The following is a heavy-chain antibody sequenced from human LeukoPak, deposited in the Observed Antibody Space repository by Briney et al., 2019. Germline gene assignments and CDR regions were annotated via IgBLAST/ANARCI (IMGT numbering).Heavy chain of an antibody. V-gene: IGHV1-46*01. CDR1: GFTFTNYH. Sequence: GASVKLSCKSSGFTFTNYHMHWVRQAPGQGLEWVGLINPTSGSTRYEQKFQGRVTMTRDMSTSTIYMELSSLRSEDTAVYFCARDLVRGYKTLDIWGQGTMVTVSS. CDR2: INPTSGST. CDR3: ARDLVRGYKTLDI. J-gene: IGHJ3*02. D-gene: IGHD3-22*01.